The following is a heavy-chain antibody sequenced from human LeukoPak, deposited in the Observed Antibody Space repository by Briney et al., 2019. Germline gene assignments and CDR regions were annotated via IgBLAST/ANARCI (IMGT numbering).Heavy chain of an antibody. V-gene: IGHV4-31*03. CDR2: IFYSGST. CDR3: TRDVPRSAGYPDN. CDR1: GGSISSGDHF. D-gene: IGHD2-15*01. Sequence: PSETLSLTCTVSGGSISSGDHFWSWLRQHPGKGLEWIGYIFYSGSTYYNPSLKSRVTISVDTSKNQFSLKLTSVTAADTAVYYCTRDVPRSAGYPDNWGQGTLVTVSS. J-gene: IGHJ4*02.